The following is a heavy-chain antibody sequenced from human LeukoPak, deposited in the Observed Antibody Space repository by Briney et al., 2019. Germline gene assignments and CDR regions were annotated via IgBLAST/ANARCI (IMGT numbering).Heavy chain of an antibody. V-gene: IGHV3-9*01. Sequence: PGGSLRLSCAASGFNFDDYVTHWVRQAPGKGLEWVSGISWNSGSIGYADSVKGRFTISRDNAKNSLYLQMNSLRAEDTAVYYCARDSRAGGDVWGQGTTVTVSS. J-gene: IGHJ6*02. CDR2: ISWNSGSI. CDR3: ARDSRAGGDV. CDR1: GFNFDDYV.